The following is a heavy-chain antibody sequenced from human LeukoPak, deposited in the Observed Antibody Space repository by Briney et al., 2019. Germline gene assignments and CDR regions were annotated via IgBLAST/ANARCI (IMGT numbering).Heavy chain of an antibody. V-gene: IGHV1-2*02. CDR3: ARSSSTTGTSSRWFDP. J-gene: IGHJ5*02. Sequence: ASVKVSCKASGYTFTGYYMHWVRQAPGQGLEWMGWINPNSGGTNYAQKFQGRVTMTRDTSISTAYMELSRLRSDDTAIFYCARSSSTTGTSSRWFDPWGQGTLVTVSS. CDR2: INPNSGGT. D-gene: IGHD1-1*01. CDR1: GYTFTGYY.